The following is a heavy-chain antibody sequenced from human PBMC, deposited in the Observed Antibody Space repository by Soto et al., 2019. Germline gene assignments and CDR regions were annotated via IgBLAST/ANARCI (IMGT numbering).Heavy chain of an antibody. CDR2: ISSGGDTI. D-gene: IGHD6-13*01. CDR3: ARDRAAGGY. Sequence: EMHLVESGGGLVQPGGSLRLSCAASGFSFSNYEMNWVRQAPGKGPEWVAYISSGGDTIHYADSVRGRFTVSRDNARNSLSLQMNTLRVEDTALYYCARDRAAGGYWGQGTLVTVSS. J-gene: IGHJ4*02. CDR1: GFSFSNYE. V-gene: IGHV3-48*03.